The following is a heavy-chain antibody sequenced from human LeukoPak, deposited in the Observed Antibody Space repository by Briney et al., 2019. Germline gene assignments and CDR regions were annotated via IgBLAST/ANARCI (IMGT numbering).Heavy chain of an antibody. CDR3: ARDVNGGNSHAFGV. CDR1: GGSICNYY. V-gene: IGHV4-59*01. CDR2: IYHTEST. J-gene: IGHJ3*01. Sequence: AETLSQTCTDSGGSICNYYWSWIRQPPGKGLEWIGYIYHTESTNYNPSLKSRVTISVDTSENQFSLKLSSVTAADTAVYYCARDVNGGNSHAFGVWGQRTMVTVSP. D-gene: IGHD4-23*01.